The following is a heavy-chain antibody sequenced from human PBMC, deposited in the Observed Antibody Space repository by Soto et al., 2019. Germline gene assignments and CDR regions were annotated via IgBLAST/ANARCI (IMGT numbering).Heavy chain of an antibody. CDR1: RHSIGRGSGS. J-gene: IGHJ4*02. V-gene: IGHV4-38-2*01. Sequence: SETRSLTFAVGRHSIGRGSGSAGLFRHPPGKGLEWIGRIYHSGSTYYNPSLKSRVTMSVDTSKNQLSLKLSSVTAAATAVCYCARYGYTYSVRFLDYWGQGTRVT. D-gene: IGHD5-12*01. CDR3: ARYGYTYSVRFLDY. CDR2: IYHSGST.